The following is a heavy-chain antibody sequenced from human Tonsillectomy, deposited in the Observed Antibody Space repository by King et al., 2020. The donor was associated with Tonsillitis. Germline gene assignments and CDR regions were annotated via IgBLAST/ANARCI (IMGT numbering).Heavy chain of an antibody. D-gene: IGHD2-2*01. Sequence: VQLVESGAEVKKPGASVKVSCKASGYTFTGYYMHWVRQAPGQGLEWMGWINPNSGGTNYAQKFQGRVTMTRDTSISTAYMELSRLRSDDTAGYYCASLGYCSSTSCYLGYYMDVWGKGTTVTVSS. J-gene: IGHJ6*03. CDR2: INPNSGGT. V-gene: IGHV1-2*02. CDR1: GYTFTGYY. CDR3: ASLGYCSSTSCYLGYYMDV.